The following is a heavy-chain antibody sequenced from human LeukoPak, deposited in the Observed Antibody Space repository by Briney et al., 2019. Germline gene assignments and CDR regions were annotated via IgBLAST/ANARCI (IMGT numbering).Heavy chain of an antibody. CDR2: IYYSGST. CDR3: ARNRRYSGSYHLDY. D-gene: IGHD1-26*01. J-gene: IGHJ4*02. CDR1: GGSISSSSYY. Sequence: SETLSLTCTVSGGSISSSSYYWGWIRQPPGKGLEWIGSIYYSGSTYYNPSLKSRVTIPVDTSKNQFSLKLSSVTAADTAVYYCARNRRYSGSYHLDYWGQGTLVTVSS. V-gene: IGHV4-39*07.